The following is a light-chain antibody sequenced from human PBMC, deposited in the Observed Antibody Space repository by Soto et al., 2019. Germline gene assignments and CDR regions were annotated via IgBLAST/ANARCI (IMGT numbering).Light chain of an antibody. CDR1: HGIFYN. Sequence: NVLTLSLATLSVYPGERATLSRRASHGIFYNLALFQQRPRQAPRLLIYRASTRATNIPARFSGSGSGTEFTLTISSLQSEDFAVYYCHQYNGWPRTFGQGTKVDI. V-gene: IGKV3-15*01. CDR3: HQYNGWPRT. CDR2: RAS. J-gene: IGKJ1*01.